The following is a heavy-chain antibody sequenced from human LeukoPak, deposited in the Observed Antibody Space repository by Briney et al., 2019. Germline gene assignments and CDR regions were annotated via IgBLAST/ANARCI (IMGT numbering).Heavy chain of an antibody. CDR1: GFTFSSYG. V-gene: IGHV3-30*18. J-gene: IGHJ4*02. CDR3: AKDLGSSNDY. D-gene: IGHD6-13*01. CDR2: ISYDGSNK. Sequence: GGPLRLSCAASGFTFSSYGMHWVRQAPGKGLEWVAVISYDGSNKYYADSVKGRFTISRDNSKNTLYLQMNSLRAEDTAVYYCAKDLGSSNDYWGQGTLVTDSS.